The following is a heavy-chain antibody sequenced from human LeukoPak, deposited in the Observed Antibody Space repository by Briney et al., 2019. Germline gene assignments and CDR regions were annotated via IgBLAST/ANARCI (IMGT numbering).Heavy chain of an antibody. J-gene: IGHJ4*02. CDR1: GFTFSDYY. D-gene: IGHD3-22*01. CDR3: ARHDSSGYYLDN. Sequence: TGGSLRLSCAASGFTFSDYYMSWLRQAPGKGLEWVSYISDSSGYTKDADSVKGRFTISRDNAKKSLYLQMNSLRAEDTAVYYCARHDSSGYYLDNWGQGTLVTVSS. V-gene: IGHV3-11*06. CDR2: ISDSSGYT.